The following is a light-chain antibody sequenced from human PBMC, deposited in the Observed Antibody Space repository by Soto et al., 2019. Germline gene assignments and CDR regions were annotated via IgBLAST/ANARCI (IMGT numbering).Light chain of an antibody. CDR3: SSYRSSSTNGV. CDR1: SSDVGGYNY. J-gene: IGLJ3*02. CDR2: EVS. Sequence: QSALTQPASVSGSPGQSITISCTGTSSDVGGYNYVSWYQQHPGKAPKLMIYEVSYRPSGVSDRFSGSKSGNTASLTISGLQAEDEADYFCSSYRSSSTNGVFGGGTKVTVL. V-gene: IGLV2-14*01.